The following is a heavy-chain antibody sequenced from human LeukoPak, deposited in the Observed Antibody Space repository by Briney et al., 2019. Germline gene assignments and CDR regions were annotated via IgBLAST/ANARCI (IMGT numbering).Heavy chain of an antibody. CDR3: AREQWLRYYYYYGMDV. V-gene: IGHV3-30-3*01. Sequence: PGGSLRLSCAASGFTFSSYAMHWVRQAPGKGLEWVADISYDGSNKYYADSVKGRFTISRDNSKNTLYLQMNSLRAEDTAVYYCAREQWLRYYYYYGMDVWGQGTTVTVSS. CDR2: ISYDGSNK. J-gene: IGHJ6*02. D-gene: IGHD3-22*01. CDR1: GFTFSSYA.